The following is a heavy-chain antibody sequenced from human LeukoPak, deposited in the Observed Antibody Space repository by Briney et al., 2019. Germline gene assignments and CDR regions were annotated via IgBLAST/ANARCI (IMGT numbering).Heavy chain of an antibody. V-gene: IGHV1-18*01. CDR1: GYTFTSYG. CDR2: ISAHNGNT. J-gene: IGHJ4*02. CDR3: ARGVPDCSGGSCYSRFFDY. Sequence: GASVKVSCKASGYTFTSYGISWVRQAPGQGLEWMGWISAHNGNTNYAQKLQGRVTMTTDTSTSTAYMELRSLRSDDTAVYYCARGVPDCSGGSCYSRFFDYWGQGTLVTISS. D-gene: IGHD2-15*01.